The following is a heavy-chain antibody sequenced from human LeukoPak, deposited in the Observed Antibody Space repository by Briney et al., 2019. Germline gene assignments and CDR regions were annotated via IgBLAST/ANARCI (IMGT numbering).Heavy chain of an antibody. J-gene: IGHJ5*01. CDR2: IRFDGTIK. V-gene: IGHV3-30*02. Sequence: GGSLRLSCVVSGFTFTRYNMHWVRQPPGRGLEWVAFIRFDGTIKDYADSVKGRFTISRDNSKSTLYLQMDSLRPEDTATYYCAKHFRYLFDSWGQGTLVTVSS. D-gene: IGHD1-1*01. CDR3: AKHFRYLFDS. CDR1: GFTFTRYN.